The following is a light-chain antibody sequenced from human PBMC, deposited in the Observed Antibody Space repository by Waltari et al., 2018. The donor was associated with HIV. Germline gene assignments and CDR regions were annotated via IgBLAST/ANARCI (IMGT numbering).Light chain of an antibody. CDR2: DKS. V-gene: IGLV7-46*01. CDR3: FHSYGGGRPVV. Sequence: QAAVTQAPSRTVAPGGTVTLTCGTSTGAATSGHYPYWCQQKPGQAPSTLIYDKSNKHSSTPARFSCCPLAGTAALPLSGAHPAEEAEYYCFHSYGGGRPVVFGGGTKLTVL. CDR1: TGAATSGHY. J-gene: IGLJ2*01.